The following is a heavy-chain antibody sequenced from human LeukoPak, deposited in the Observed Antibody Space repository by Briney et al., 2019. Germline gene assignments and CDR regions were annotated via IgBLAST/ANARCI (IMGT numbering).Heavy chain of an antibody. D-gene: IGHD3-22*01. CDR2: ISYDGSNK. V-gene: IGHV3-30-3*01. CDR3: ARDPAYYDSSGYREEYFDY. CDR1: GFTFSSYA. Sequence: GGSLRLSCAASGFTFSSYAMHWVRQAPGKGLEWVAVISYDGSNKYYADSVTGRFTISRDNSKNTLYLQMNSLRAEDTAVYYCARDPAYYDSSGYREEYFDYWGQGTLVTVSS. J-gene: IGHJ4*02.